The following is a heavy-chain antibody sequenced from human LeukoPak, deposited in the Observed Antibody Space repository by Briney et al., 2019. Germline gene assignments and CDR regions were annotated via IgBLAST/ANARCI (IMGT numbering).Heavy chain of an antibody. CDR1: SGSFSGYY. CDR3: ARSGGSSDAFDI. V-gene: IGHV4-34*01. Sequence: SETLSLTCAVYSGSFSGYYWSWIRQPPGKGLEWIGEINHSGSTNYNPSLKSRVTISVDTSKNQFSLQLNSVTPEDTAVYYCARSGGSSDAFDIWGQGTMVTVSS. J-gene: IGHJ3*02. CDR2: INHSGST. D-gene: IGHD1-26*01.